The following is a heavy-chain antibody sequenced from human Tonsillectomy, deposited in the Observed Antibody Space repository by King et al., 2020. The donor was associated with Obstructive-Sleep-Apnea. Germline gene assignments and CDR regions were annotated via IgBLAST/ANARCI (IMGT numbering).Heavy chain of an antibody. J-gene: IGHJ4*02. Sequence: QLQESGPGLVKPSETLSLTCIVSGGSVTSNYWSWIRQPPGKGLQWIGYSFYSDITSYNPSLKSRVTISLDTSKTQFSLKLRSVTAADTAIYFCVSSAIYYSASQWGPGTLVTVSS. CDR1: GGSVTSNY. V-gene: IGHV4-59*02. D-gene: IGHD3-10*01. CDR3: VSSAIYYSASQ. CDR2: SFYSDIT.